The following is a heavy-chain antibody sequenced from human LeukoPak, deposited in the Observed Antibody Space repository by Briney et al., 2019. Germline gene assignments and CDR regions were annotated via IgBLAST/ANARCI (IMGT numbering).Heavy chain of an antibody. D-gene: IGHD4-23*01. CDR3: ARHTNDYGGYGDY. CDR1: GYSFTNNW. J-gene: IGHJ4*02. Sequence: GESLKISCKASGYSFTNNWIGWVRQMPGKGLEWMGIIYPGDSDTRYSPSFQGQVTISADKSISAAYLQWSSLKASDTAMYYCARHTNDYGGYGDYWGQGTLVTVSS. V-gene: IGHV5-51*01. CDR2: IYPGDSDT.